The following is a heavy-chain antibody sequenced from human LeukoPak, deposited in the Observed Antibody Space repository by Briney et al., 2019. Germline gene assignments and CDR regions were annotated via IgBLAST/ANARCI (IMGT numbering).Heavy chain of an antibody. V-gene: IGHV4-34*01. D-gene: IGHD4-17*01. CDR3: ASPIYGDYTENGFDI. CDR1: GGSFSGYY. CDR2: INHSGNT. Sequence: SETLSLTCAVYGGSFSGYYWSWIRQPPGKGLEWIGEINHSGNTNYNPSLKSRVTVLVDTSKNQFSLELNSVTAADTAVYYCASPIYGDYTENGFDIWGQGTMVTVSS. J-gene: IGHJ3*02.